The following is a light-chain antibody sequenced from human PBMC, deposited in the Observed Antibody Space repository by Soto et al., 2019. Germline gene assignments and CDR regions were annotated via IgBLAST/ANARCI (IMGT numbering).Light chain of an antibody. CDR3: QQYGSSPFT. CDR2: GAS. J-gene: IGKJ3*01. V-gene: IGKV3-20*01. Sequence: EIVLTQSPGTLSLSPGERATLSCRASQSISSSYLAWYQHKPGQAPRLLIYGASGRATGIPDRFSGSGSGTDFTLTISRLEPEDFAVYYCQQYGSSPFTFGPGTKVDIK. CDR1: QSISSSY.